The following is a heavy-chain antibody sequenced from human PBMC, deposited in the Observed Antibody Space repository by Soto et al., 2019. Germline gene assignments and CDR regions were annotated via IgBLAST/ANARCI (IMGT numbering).Heavy chain of an antibody. CDR1: GFTFSSYA. Sequence: GGSLRLSCAASGFTFSSYAMSWVRQAPGKGLEWVSAISGSGGSTYYADSVKGRFTISRDNSKNTLYLKMNSLRAEDTAVYYCAKTYFEYSSSGVFDFWGQGTLVTVSS. CDR3: AKTYFEYSSSGVFDF. V-gene: IGHV3-23*01. D-gene: IGHD6-6*01. CDR2: ISGSGGST. J-gene: IGHJ4*02.